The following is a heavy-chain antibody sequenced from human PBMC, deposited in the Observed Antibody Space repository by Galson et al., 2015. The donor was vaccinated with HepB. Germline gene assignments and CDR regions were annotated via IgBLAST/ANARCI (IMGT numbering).Heavy chain of an antibody. CDR1: GGTFSSYA. CDR3: ARHRVEMATADPLEY. D-gene: IGHD5-24*01. Sequence: SVKVSCKASGGTFSSYAISWVRQAPGQGLEWMGGIIPIFGTANYAQKFQGRVTITADESTSTAYMELSSLRSEDTAVYYCARHRVEMATADPLEYWGQGTLVTVSS. J-gene: IGHJ4*02. CDR2: IIPIFGTA. V-gene: IGHV1-69*13.